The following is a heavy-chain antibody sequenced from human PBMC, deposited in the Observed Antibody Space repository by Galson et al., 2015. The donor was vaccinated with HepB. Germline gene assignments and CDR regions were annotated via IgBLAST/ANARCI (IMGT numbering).Heavy chain of an antibody. CDR2: IWNDGSNR. CDR1: GFTFSTYG. J-gene: IGHJ4*02. D-gene: IGHD5-24*01. V-gene: IGHV3-33*01. Sequence: SLRLSCAASGFTFSTYGMHWVRQAPGKGLEWVAFIWNDGSNRYYADSVKGRVTISRDNSKNTLYLQMNSLRAEDTAVYYCARTPQGGRDGPLDYWGQGTLVTVSS. CDR3: ARTPQGGRDGPLDY.